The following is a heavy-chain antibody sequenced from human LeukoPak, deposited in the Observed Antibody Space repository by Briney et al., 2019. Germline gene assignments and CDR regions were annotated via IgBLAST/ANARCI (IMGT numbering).Heavy chain of an antibody. V-gene: IGHV3-30-3*01. CDR3: ARDPRRRYCSSTSCRGDWFDP. D-gene: IGHD2-2*01. Sequence: GGSLRLSCAASGFTFSSYAMHWVRQAPGKGLEWVAVISYDGSNKYYADSVKGRLTISRDNSKNTLYLQMNSLRAEDTAVYYCARDPRRRYCSSTSCRGDWFDPWGQGTLVTVSS. J-gene: IGHJ5*02. CDR1: GFTFSSYA. CDR2: ISYDGSNK.